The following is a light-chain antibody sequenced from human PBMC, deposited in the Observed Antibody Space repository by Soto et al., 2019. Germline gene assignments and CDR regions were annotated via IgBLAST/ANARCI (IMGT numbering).Light chain of an antibody. CDR3: QQYTGSPLT. CDR1: QSVRNNY. CDR2: GAS. Sequence: EIVLTQSPGTLSLSPGERATLSCRASQSVRNNYLAWYQQKPGQAPRVLIYGASTRATGIPDRFSGSVSGTDFTLTISRLEPEDFAVYYCQQYTGSPLTFGGGTKVEI. V-gene: IGKV3-20*01. J-gene: IGKJ4*01.